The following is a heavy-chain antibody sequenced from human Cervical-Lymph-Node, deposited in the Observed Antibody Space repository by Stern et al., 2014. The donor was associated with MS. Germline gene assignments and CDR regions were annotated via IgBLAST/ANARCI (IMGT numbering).Heavy chain of an antibody. CDR1: GYSLSTYG. Sequence: QVQLGQSGAEVKKPGASVKVSCKASGYSLSTYGISWVRQAPGQGLEWMGWISVNNGYTTYAENLQGRISMTTDRSMNTAYMELNSLRSDDTAIYYCARNGSGSHFDFWGQGTLVAVSS. J-gene: IGHJ4*02. CDR2: ISVNNGYT. CDR3: ARNGSGSHFDF. V-gene: IGHV1-18*01. D-gene: IGHD3-10*01.